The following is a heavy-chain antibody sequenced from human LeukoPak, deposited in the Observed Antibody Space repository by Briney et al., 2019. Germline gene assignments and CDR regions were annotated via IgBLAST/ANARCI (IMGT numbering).Heavy chain of an antibody. V-gene: IGHV1-2*04. Sequence: ASAKVSCKISGYTFSDYYIHWVRQAPGQGLEWMGWINPKNSGTKYAQKLQGWITMTTDTSTSTAYMELTSLRSNDTAVYYCARVTVTTLFDHWGPGTLVTVSS. J-gene: IGHJ4*02. CDR1: GYTFSDYY. CDR3: ARVTVTTLFDH. D-gene: IGHD4-17*01. CDR2: INPKNSGT.